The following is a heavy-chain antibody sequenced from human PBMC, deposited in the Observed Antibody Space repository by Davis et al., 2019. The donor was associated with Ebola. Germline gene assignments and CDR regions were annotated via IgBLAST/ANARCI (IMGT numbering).Heavy chain of an antibody. CDR3: AKGPTRSGYY. J-gene: IGHJ4*02. V-gene: IGHV3-23*01. CDR1: GFMFSSCG. CDR2: IGVSGGTT. Sequence: GESLKISCAASGFMFSSCGMNWVRQAPGKGLEWVSGIGVSGGTTYADSVKGRFTISRDNSQNTLYLQMTGLRAEDTAIYYCAKGPTRSGYYWGQGTLVTVFS. D-gene: IGHD6-19*01.